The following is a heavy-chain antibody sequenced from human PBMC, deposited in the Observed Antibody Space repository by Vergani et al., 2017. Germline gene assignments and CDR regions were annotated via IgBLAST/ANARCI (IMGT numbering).Heavy chain of an antibody. D-gene: IGHD1-1*01. V-gene: IGHV5-51*01. J-gene: IGHJ4*02. CDR1: EYSFGNYW. CDR3: ARHTTYTDS. Sequence: EVELVQSGPEMRQPGASLQISCKGSEYSFGNYWIGWVRQMPGKGLEWMGIIYPADSDTRYSPSFQGQVTISADKSISTAFLQWDSLKASDTALYYCARHTTYTDSWGQGTLVTVSS. CDR2: IYPADSDT.